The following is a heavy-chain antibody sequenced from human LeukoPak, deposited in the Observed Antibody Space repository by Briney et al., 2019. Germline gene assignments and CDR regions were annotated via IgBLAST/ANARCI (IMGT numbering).Heavy chain of an antibody. CDR2: INHSGST. J-gene: IGHJ4*02. CDR3: VCGDDY. CDR1: GGSFSGYY. V-gene: IGHV4-34*01. Sequence: PSETLSLTCAVYGGSFSGYYWSWIRQPPGKGLEWIGEINHSGSTNYNPSLKSRVTISVDTSKNQFSLKLSSVTAADTAVYYCVCGDDYWGQGTLVTVSS.